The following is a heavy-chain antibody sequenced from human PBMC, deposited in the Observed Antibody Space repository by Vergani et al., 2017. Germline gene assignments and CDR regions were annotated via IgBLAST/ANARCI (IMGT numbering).Heavy chain of an antibody. V-gene: IGHV4-4*02. CDR2: IYHSGST. J-gene: IGHJ6*03. Sequence: QVQLQESGPGLVKPSGTLSLTCAVSGGSISSSNWWSWVRQPPGKGLEWIGEIYHSGSTNYNPSLKSRVTISVDKSKNQFSLKLSSVTAADTAVYYCAGDGTRGYSYGFSDYYYMDVWGKGTTVTASS. CDR1: GGSISSSNW. CDR3: AGDGTRGYSYGFSDYYYMDV. D-gene: IGHD5-18*01.